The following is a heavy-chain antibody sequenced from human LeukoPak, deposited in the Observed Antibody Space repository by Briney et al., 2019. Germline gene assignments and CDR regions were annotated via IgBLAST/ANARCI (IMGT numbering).Heavy chain of an antibody. Sequence: SSETLSLTCTVSGGSISSYYWSWIRQPPGKGLEWIGYIYYSGNTNYNPSLKSRVTISVDTSKNQFSLKLSSVTAADTAVYYCARSSYDILTGYYAFDIWGQGTMVTVSS. CDR1: GGSISSYY. D-gene: IGHD3-9*01. CDR3: ARSSYDILTGYYAFDI. CDR2: IYYSGNT. V-gene: IGHV4-59*01. J-gene: IGHJ3*02.